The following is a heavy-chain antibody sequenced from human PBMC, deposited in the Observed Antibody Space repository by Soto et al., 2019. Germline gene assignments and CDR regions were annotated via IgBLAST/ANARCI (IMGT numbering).Heavy chain of an antibody. D-gene: IGHD3-22*01. CDR2: ISWNSVNL. J-gene: IGHJ4*02. CDR1: GFSFDDYA. CDR3: ARENAYDGSGYYF. Sequence: PGGSLRLSCAASGFSFDDYAMHWVRQAPGKGLEWVSGISWNSVNLDYADSVKGRFTISRDNAKNSLYLQMNSLRAEDTALYYCARENAYDGSGYYFGGQGTLVTVSS. V-gene: IGHV3-9*01.